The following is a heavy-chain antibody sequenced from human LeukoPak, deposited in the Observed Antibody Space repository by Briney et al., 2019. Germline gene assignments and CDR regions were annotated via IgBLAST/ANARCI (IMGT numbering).Heavy chain of an antibody. Sequence: LETLSLTCTVSGGSISSYYWSWIRQPPGKGLEWIGYIYYSGRANYNPSLESRVTISVDTTKKQFSLKLSCVSAADTAVYYCAGGSIAVAGMEFDYWGQGTLVTVSS. D-gene: IGHD6-19*01. V-gene: IGHV4-59*01. J-gene: IGHJ4*02. CDR3: AGGSIAVAGMEFDY. CDR1: GGSISSYY. CDR2: IYYSGRA.